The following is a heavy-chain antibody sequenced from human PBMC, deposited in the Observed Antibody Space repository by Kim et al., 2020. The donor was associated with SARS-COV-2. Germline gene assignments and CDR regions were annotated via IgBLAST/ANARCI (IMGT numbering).Heavy chain of an antibody. D-gene: IGHD5-12*01. CDR2: ISAYNGNT. J-gene: IGHJ5*02. Sequence: ASVKVSCKASGYTFTSYGISWVRQAPGQGLEWMGWISAYNGNTNYAQKLQGRVTMTTDTSTSTAYMELRSLRSDDTAVYYCARAYLPPYIGPHNWFDPWGQGTLVTVSS. CDR3: ARAYLPPYIGPHNWFDP. CDR1: GYTFTSYG. V-gene: IGHV1-18*04.